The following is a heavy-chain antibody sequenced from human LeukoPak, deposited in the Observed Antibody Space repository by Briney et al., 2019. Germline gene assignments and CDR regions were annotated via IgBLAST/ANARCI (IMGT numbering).Heavy chain of an antibody. CDR1: GSSFSNYA. D-gene: IGHD4-11*01. Sequence: PGGSLRVSCAASGSSFSNYAMSWVRQAPGKGLEWVSGITASGVSTYYAESVEGRFTISRDNSKNTLYLQMNSLRGEDTAVYYCARYPGPAPTVTYGMDVWGQGTTVTVSS. CDR2: ITASGVST. CDR3: ARYPGPAPTVTYGMDV. V-gene: IGHV3-23*01. J-gene: IGHJ6*02.